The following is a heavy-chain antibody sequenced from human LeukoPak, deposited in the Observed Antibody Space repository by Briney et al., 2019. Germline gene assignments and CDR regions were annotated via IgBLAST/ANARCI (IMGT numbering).Heavy chain of an antibody. CDR3: AITPHYDILTGYYYDAFDI. CDR2: MNTKSCTT. D-gene: IGHD3-9*01. V-gene: IGHV1-8*03. J-gene: IGHJ3*02. Sequence: ASVKVSCKASGGTFSRYGISWGRQAAGEGGEWMGWMNTKSCTTAYAQTFQGSLTITSNPSISTPYMELSSLRSEDTAVYYCAITPHYDILTGYYYDAFDIWGQGTMVTVSS. CDR1: GGTFSRYG.